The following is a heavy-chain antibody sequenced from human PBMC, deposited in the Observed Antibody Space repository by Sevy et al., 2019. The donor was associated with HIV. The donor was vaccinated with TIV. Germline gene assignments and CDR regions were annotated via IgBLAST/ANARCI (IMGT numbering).Heavy chain of an antibody. D-gene: IGHD3-22*01. CDR1: GFTFSSYA. J-gene: IGHJ3*02. Sequence: GGSLRLSCAASGFTFSSYAMSWVRQAPGKGLEWVSAISGSGGSTYYADSVKGRFTISRDNSKNTLYLQMNSLRAEDTAVYYCAKALYYDSSGYLVRDAFDIWGQGTVVTVSS. CDR2: ISGSGGST. CDR3: AKALYYDSSGYLVRDAFDI. V-gene: IGHV3-23*01.